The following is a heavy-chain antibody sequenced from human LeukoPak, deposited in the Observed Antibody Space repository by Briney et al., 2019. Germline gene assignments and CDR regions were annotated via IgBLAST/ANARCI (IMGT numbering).Heavy chain of an antibody. D-gene: IGHD1-26*01. V-gene: IGHV4-39*07. CDR3: ARYSGSYYRWFDP. J-gene: IGHJ5*02. CDR1: GGSISSSSYY. CDR2: IYYSGST. Sequence: SETLSLTCTVSGGSISSSSYYWGWIRQPPGKGLEWIGSIYYSGSTYYNPSLKSRVTISVDTSKNQFSLKLSSVTAADTAVYYCARYSGSYYRWFDPWGQGTLVTVSS.